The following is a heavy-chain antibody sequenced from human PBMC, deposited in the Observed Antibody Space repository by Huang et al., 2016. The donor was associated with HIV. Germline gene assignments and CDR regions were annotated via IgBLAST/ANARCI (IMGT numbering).Heavy chain of an antibody. CDR2: SRNKVRSYTT. D-gene: IGHD6-19*01. Sequence: EVQLVESGGGLVQPGGSLRLSCAASGFPFSDHDLDWVRQAPGKGREGVGRSRNKVRSYTTEYAASGKGRFTISRDDSETSLYLQMNSLRTEDSAVYYCTGALASDTGMDVWGQGTTVTVSS. J-gene: IGHJ6*02. V-gene: IGHV3-72*01. CDR3: TGALASDTGMDV. CDR1: GFPFSDHD.